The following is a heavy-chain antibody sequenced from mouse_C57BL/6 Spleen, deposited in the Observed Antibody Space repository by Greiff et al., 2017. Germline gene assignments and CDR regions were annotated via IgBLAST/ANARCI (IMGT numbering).Heavy chain of an antibody. D-gene: IGHD2-4*01. V-gene: IGHV1-64*01. CDR1: GYTFTSYW. CDR2: IHPNSGST. CDR3: ARLIYYDDDEEAWFAY. J-gene: IGHJ3*01. Sequence: VQLQQPGAELVKPGASVKLSCKASGYTFTSYWMHWVKQRLGQGLEWIGMIHPNSGSTNYNEKFKSKATLTVDKSSSTAYMQLSSLTSEDSAVYDCARLIYYDDDEEAWFAYWGQGTLVTVSA.